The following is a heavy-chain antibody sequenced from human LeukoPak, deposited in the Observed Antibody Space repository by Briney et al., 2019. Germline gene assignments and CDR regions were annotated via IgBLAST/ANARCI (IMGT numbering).Heavy chain of an antibody. J-gene: IGHJ4*02. CDR3: ARDGYQDSSGNYHPRFAS. V-gene: IGHV4-4*07. Sequence: PSETLSLTCTVSGASISSYYWSWIRQPAGKGLEWIGRIYNNGNTNYNPSLKSRVTMSIDKSKNQFSLKLRSVTAADTAVYYCARDGYQDSSGNYHPRFASWGQGILVTVSS. D-gene: IGHD3-22*01. CDR2: IYNNGNT. CDR1: GASISSYY.